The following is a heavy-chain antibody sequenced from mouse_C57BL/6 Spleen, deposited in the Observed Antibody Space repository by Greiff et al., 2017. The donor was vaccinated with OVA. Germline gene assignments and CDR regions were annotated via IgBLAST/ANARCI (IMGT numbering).Heavy chain of an antibody. D-gene: IGHD2-4*01. J-gene: IGHJ4*01. CDR1: GFTFSDYG. CDR3: ARYDYDGYYYAMDY. Sequence: EVNVVESGGGLVKPGGSLKLSCAASGFTFSDYGMHWVRQAPEKGLEWVAYISSGSSTIYYADTVKGRFTISRDNAKNTLFLQMTSLRSEDTAMYYCARYDYDGYYYAMDYWGQGTSVTVSS. CDR2: ISSGSSTI. V-gene: IGHV5-17*01.